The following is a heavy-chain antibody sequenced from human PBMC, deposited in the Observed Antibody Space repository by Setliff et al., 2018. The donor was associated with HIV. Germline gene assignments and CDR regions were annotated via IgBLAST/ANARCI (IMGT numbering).Heavy chain of an antibody. Sequence: ASVKVSCKASGYTFSYAMHWVRQAPGQRLEWMGWINAGNGNTKYSQKFQGRVTITRDTSASTAYMELSSLRSEDTAVYYCARDSFGGEFTYYMDVWGKGTTVTVSS. J-gene: IGHJ6*03. CDR1: GYTFSYA. V-gene: IGHV1-3*01. CDR3: ARDSFGGEFTYYMDV. CDR2: INAGNGNT. D-gene: IGHD3-10*01.